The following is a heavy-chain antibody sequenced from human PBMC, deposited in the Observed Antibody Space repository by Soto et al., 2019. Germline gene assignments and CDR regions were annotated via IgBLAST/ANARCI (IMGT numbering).Heavy chain of an antibody. J-gene: IGHJ6*03. CDR2: INSDGSST. CDR1: GVTFSNYW. CDR3: ARDNRVRRVILYYYYXDV. D-gene: IGHD3-10*01. V-gene: IGHV3-74*01. Sequence: GGSLRLSCAASGVTFSNYWMHWVRQAPGKGLVWVSRINSDGSSTSYADSVKGRFTISRDNAKNTLYLQMNSLRAEDTAVYYCARDNRVRRVILYYYYXDVWGKGTTVTVSS.